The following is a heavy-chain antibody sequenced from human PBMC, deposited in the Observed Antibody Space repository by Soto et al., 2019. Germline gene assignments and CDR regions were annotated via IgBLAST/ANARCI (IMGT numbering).Heavy chain of an antibody. CDR3: ARVYGDYVKLAYAFDI. CDR1: GFTFSDYY. D-gene: IGHD4-17*01. V-gene: IGHV3-11*01. Sequence: NPGGSLRLSCAASGFTFSDYYMSWIRQAPGKGLEWVSYISSSGSTIYYADSVKGRFTISRDNAKSSLYLQMNSLRAEDTAVYYCARVYGDYVKLAYAFDIWGQGTMVTVSS. J-gene: IGHJ3*02. CDR2: ISSSGSTI.